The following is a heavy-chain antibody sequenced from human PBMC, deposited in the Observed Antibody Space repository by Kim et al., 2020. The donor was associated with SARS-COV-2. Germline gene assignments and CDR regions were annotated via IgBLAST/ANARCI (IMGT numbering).Heavy chain of an antibody. CDR3: ARKEDQDYGDYIDDHYYGMDV. Sequence: SVKVSCKASGGTFSSYAISWVRQAPGQGLEWMGGIIPIFGTANYAQKFQGRVTITADESTSTAYMELSSLRSEDTAVYYCARKEDQDYGDYIDDHYYGMDVWGQGTTVTVSS. D-gene: IGHD4-17*01. CDR2: IIPIFGTA. CDR1: GGTFSSYA. J-gene: IGHJ6*02. V-gene: IGHV1-69*13.